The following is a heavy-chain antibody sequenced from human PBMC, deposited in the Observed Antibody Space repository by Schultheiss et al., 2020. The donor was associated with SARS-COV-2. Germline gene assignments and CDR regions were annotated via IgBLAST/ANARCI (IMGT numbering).Heavy chain of an antibody. V-gene: IGHV5-51*01. CDR1: GYSFTSYW. CDR2: VYPGDSDT. Sequence: GESLKISCKGSGYSFTSYWIGWVRQMPGKGLEWMGTVYPGDSDTRYSPSFQGQVTISADKSISTAYLQWSSLKASDTAMYYCARRGTAAGGRFYYYYGMDVWGQGTTVTVSS. CDR3: ARRGTAAGGRFYYYYGMDV. D-gene: IGHD1-1*01. J-gene: IGHJ6*02.